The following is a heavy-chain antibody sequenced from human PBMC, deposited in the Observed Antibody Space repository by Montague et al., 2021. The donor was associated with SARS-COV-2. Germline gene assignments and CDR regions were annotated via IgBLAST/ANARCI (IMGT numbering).Heavy chain of an antibody. D-gene: IGHD3-10*01. CDR3: ARSSGSYSTFDF. CDR1: GGSISSSS. CDR2: IHYSGST. J-gene: IGHJ4*01. Sequence: SETLSLTCTVSGGSISSSSWTWIRQPPGKGLEWIGYIHYSGSTSYNPSLKSRVTMSVDTSKNQFSLKLSSVTAADTAVYYCARSSGSYSTFDFWGQGTLVTVSS. V-gene: IGHV4-59*08.